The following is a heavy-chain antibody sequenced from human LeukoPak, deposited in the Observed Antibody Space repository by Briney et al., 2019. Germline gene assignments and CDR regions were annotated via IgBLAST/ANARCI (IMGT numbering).Heavy chain of an antibody. CDR1: GGSISSSNYY. Sequence: SETLSLTCTVSGGSISSSNYYWGWIRQPPGKGLEWIGSIYYSGSTYYNPSLKSRVTISVDTSKNQFSLKLSPVTAADTAVYYCASFIAAHAADAFDIWGQGTMVTVSS. V-gene: IGHV4-39*07. D-gene: IGHD6-6*01. J-gene: IGHJ3*02. CDR3: ASFIAAHAADAFDI. CDR2: IYYSGST.